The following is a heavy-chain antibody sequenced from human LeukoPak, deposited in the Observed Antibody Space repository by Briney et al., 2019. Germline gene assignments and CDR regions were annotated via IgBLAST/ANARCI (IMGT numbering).Heavy chain of an antibody. J-gene: IGHJ4*02. CDR2: ISYDGTNN. Sequence: GRSLRLSCAASGFTFSSYDMHWVRQAPGKGLEWVAVISYDGTNNYYADSVKGRFTISRDNSKNTLYLQMNSLRVEDTAVYYCAKDVRIAATGHGFDYWGQGTLVTVSS. CDR1: GFTFSSYD. CDR3: AKDVRIAATGHGFDY. V-gene: IGHV3-30*18. D-gene: IGHD6-13*01.